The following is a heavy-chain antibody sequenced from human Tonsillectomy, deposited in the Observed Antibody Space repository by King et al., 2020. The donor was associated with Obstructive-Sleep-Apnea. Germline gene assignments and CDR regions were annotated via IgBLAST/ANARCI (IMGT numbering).Heavy chain of an antibody. V-gene: IGHV4-39*01. J-gene: IGHJ6*02. CDR3: ARPNPYYDILTGALDV. D-gene: IGHD3-9*01. Sequence: QLQESGPGLVKPSETLSLTCTVSGGSISSSSYYWGWIRQPPGKGLEWIGSIYYSGSTYYNPSLKSRVTISVDTSKNQFSLKLRSVTAADTAVYYCARPNPYYDILTGALDVWGQGTTVTVSS. CDR2: IYYSGST. CDR1: GGSISSSSYY.